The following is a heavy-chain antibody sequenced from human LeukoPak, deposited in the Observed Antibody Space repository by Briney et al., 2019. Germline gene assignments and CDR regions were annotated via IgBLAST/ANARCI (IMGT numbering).Heavy chain of an antibody. Sequence: SVKVSCKASGFTFTSSAVQWVRQARGQRLEWIGWIVVGSGNTNYAQKFQERVTITRDMSTSTAYMELSSLRSEDTAVYYCAKDRGVLRYFDWLSAQYDYWGQETLVTVSS. J-gene: IGHJ4*02. CDR1: GFTFTSSA. V-gene: IGHV1-58*01. CDR3: AKDRGVLRYFDWLSAQYDY. D-gene: IGHD3-9*01. CDR2: IVVGSGNT.